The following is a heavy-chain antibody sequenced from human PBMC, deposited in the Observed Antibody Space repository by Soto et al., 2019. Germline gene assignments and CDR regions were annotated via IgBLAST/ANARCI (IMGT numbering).Heavy chain of an antibody. CDR2: IKSKTDGGTT. V-gene: IGHV3-15*01. J-gene: IGHJ3*02. D-gene: IGHD4-17*01. CDR3: TTEMTTVSDAFDI. CDR1: GFTFSNAW. Sequence: GGSLRLSCAASGFTFSNAWMSWVRQAPGKGLEWVGRIKSKTDGGTTDYAAPVKGRFTISRDDSKNTLYLQMNSLKTEDTAVYYCTTEMTTVSDAFDIWRQGTMVTVSS.